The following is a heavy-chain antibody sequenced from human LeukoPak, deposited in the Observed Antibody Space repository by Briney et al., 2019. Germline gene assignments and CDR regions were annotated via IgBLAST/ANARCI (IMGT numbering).Heavy chain of an antibody. CDR2: IRYDGSNK. Sequence: TGGSLRLSCAASGFTFSSYGMHWVRQAPGKGLEWVAFIRYDGSNKYYADSVKGRFTISRDNSKNTLYLQMNSLRAEDTAVYYCAKDLRYSNGDAFDIWGQGTMVTVSS. CDR3: AKDLRYSNGDAFDI. D-gene: IGHD4-11*01. V-gene: IGHV3-30*02. J-gene: IGHJ3*02. CDR1: GFTFSSYG.